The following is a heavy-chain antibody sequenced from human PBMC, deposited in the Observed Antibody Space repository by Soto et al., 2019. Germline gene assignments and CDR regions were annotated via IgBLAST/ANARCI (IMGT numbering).Heavy chain of an antibody. J-gene: IGHJ3*02. CDR1: GFTVSTNY. Sequence: PGGSLRLSCAASGFTVSTNYISWVRQAPGKGLEWVSIIYSGGKTYYADSVKGRFVISRDNSKNTLYLQMNSLRVEDAAVYYCARMASLREWLVNAFDMWRQGTTVTV. D-gene: IGHD6-19*01. V-gene: IGHV3-53*01. CDR2: IYSGGKT. CDR3: ARMASLREWLVNAFDM.